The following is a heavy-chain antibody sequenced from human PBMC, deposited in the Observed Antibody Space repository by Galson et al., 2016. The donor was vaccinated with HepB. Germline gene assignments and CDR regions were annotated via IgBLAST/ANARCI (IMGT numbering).Heavy chain of an antibody. D-gene: IGHD3-9*01. V-gene: IGHV3-30*18. CDR3: AKDEFFEGDHYYYGMDV. CDR2: ISYDGSKK. CDR1: GFTFSSYG. Sequence: SLRLSCAASGFTFSSYGMYWVRQAPGKGLEWVAVISYDGSKKYYADSVKGRFTISRDNSKNTLYLQMSSLRAEDTAVYYCAKDEFFEGDHYYYGMDVWGQRTTVTVSS. J-gene: IGHJ6*02.